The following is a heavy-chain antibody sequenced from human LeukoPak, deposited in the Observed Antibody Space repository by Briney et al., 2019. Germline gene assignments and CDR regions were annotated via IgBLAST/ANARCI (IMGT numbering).Heavy chain of an antibody. V-gene: IGHV3-53*01. J-gene: IGHJ4*02. CDR1: GFTVSSNY. CDR2: IYAGGNT. CDR3: AREWYFDF. Sequence: GGSLRLSCAASGFTVSSNYMSWVRQAPGEGLEWVSIIYAGGNTYYADSVKGRFTISRDTSKNTLYLQMNSLIFEDTAVYYCAREWYFDFWGLGTLVTVSS.